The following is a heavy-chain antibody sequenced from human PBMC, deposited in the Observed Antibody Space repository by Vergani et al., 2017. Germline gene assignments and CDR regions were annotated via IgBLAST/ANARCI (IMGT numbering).Heavy chain of an antibody. CDR2: IYYSGST. CDR3: ARVRSGVVADPYNWFDP. V-gene: IGHV4-61*01. D-gene: IGHD2-15*01. CDR1: GGSVSSGSYY. Sequence: QVQLQESGPGLVKPSETLSLTCTVSGGSVSSGSYYWSWIRQPPGKGLEWIGYIYYSGSTNYNPSLKSRVTISVDTSKNQFSLKLSSVTAEDTAVYYCARVRSGVVADPYNWFDPWGQGTLVTVSS. J-gene: IGHJ5*02.